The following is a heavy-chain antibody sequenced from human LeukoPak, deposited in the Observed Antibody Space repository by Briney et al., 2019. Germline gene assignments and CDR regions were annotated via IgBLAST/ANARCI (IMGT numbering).Heavy chain of an antibody. J-gene: IGHJ4*02. D-gene: IGHD2-21*01. CDR2: ITPDGRST. Sequence: GGSLRLSCAASGFTFSSYWMHWVRQAPGKGLVWASRITPDGRSTSHADSVKGRFTISRDNARNTLYLQMNSLRAEDTAVYYCARGPLSGGAIQFDYWGQGTLVTVSS. CDR3: ARGPLSGGAIQFDY. CDR1: GFTFSSYW. V-gene: IGHV3-74*01.